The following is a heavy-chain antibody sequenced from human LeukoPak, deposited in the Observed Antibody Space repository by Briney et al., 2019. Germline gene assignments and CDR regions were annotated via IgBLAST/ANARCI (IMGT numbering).Heavy chain of an antibody. Sequence: PGGSLRLSCAASGFTFSSYWMHWVRQAPGKGLVWVSRINSDGSSTSYADSVKGRFTISRDNAKNTLYLQMNSLRAGDTAVYYCARDYYDSSGRYYGMDVWGQGTTVTVSS. CDR3: ARDYYDSSGRYYGMDV. D-gene: IGHD3-22*01. V-gene: IGHV3-74*01. CDR2: INSDGSST. CDR1: GFTFSSYW. J-gene: IGHJ6*02.